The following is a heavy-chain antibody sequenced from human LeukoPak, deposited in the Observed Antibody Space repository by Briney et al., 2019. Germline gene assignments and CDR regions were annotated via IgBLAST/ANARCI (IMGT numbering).Heavy chain of an antibody. J-gene: IGHJ4*02. CDR3: ARDPFPSYCSGGSCYSAF. CDR2: INSDGSST. D-gene: IGHD2-15*01. Sequence: GGSLRLSCAASGFTFSTYWMHWVRQAPGKGLVWVSRINSDGSSTSYADSVKGRFTISRDNAENTLYLQMNSLRAVDTAVYYCARDPFPSYCSGGSCYSAFWGQGTLVTVSS. V-gene: IGHV3-74*01. CDR1: GFTFSTYW.